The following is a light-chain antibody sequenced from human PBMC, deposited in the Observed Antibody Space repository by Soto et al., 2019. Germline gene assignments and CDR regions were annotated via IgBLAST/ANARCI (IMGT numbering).Light chain of an antibody. Sequence: DIVLTQSPGTLSLSPGERATLSCRASQNVSGNYLAWYQQKPGQAPRLLIRGASSRATGIPDRFSGSGSGTAFTLTISRLEPEDFAVYYCQQYGNSPGTFGQGTKLEIK. V-gene: IGKV3-20*01. CDR1: QNVSGNY. CDR3: QQYGNSPGT. CDR2: GAS. J-gene: IGKJ2*01.